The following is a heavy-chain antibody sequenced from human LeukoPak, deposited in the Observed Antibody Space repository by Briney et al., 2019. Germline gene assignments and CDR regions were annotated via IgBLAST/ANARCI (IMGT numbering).Heavy chain of an antibody. CDR3: ARVRDYCTNGVCPYYFDY. Sequence: AGSLTLSCAASGFTFDDYVMSWVRQAPGQGLEWVSSISWNGVNTGYADSLKGRFTISRDNAKNSLYLQMNSLRPEDTPLYYCARVRDYCTNGVCPYYFDYWGQGTLVTVSS. D-gene: IGHD2-8*01. J-gene: IGHJ4*02. V-gene: IGHV3-20*04. CDR1: GFTFDDYV. CDR2: ISWNGVNT.